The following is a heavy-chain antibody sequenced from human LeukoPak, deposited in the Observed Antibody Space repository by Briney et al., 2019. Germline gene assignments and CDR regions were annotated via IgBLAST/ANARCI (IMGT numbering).Heavy chain of an antibody. J-gene: IGHJ4*02. V-gene: IGHV3-53*01. D-gene: IGHD5-18*01. CDR2: IYSGGST. Sequence: GGSLRLSCAASGFTVSSNYMSWVRQAPGKGLEWVSVIYSGGSTYYADSVKGRFTISRDNSKNTLYLQMNSLRAEDTAVYYCARGGASYVNEWDDWGQGTLVTVSS. CDR1: GFTVSSNY. CDR3: ARGGASYVNEWDD.